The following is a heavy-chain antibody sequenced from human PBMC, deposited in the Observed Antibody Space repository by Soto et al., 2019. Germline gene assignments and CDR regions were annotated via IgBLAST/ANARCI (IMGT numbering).Heavy chain of an antibody. Sequence: SVKVSCKASGGTFSSYAISWVRQAPGQGLEWMGGIIPIFGKANYAQKYQGRVTITADESTSTAYMEMSSLRSEDTAFYYCARVRLTTLNYFDYWGQGTLVTVSS. J-gene: IGHJ4*02. V-gene: IGHV1-69*13. D-gene: IGHD4-17*01. CDR3: ARVRLTTLNYFDY. CDR2: IIPIFGKA. CDR1: GGTFSSYA.